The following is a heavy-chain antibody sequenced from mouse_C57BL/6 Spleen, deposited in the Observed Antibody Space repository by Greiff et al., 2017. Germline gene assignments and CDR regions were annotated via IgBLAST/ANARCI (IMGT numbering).Heavy chain of an antibody. Sequence: QVQLTESGPGLVAPSQSLSITCTVSGFSLTSYGVHCVRQPPGKCLEWLVVIWSDGSTTSHSALHSRLSISKYNSKSQVFLKMNRLQTDDTAMYYCARHRGDYDVYYYSMDYWGQGTSVTVSS. CDR1: GFSLTSYG. CDR3: ARHRGDYDVYYYSMDY. J-gene: IGHJ4*01. D-gene: IGHD2-4*01. CDR2: IWSDGST. V-gene: IGHV2-6-1*01.